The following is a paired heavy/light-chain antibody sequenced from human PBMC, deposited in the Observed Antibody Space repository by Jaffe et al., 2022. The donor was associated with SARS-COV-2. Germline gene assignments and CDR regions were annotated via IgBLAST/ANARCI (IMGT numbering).Light chain of an antibody. CDR3: MQALQGYT. V-gene: IGKV2-28*01. CDR1: QSLLHSNGYNY. CDR2: LGS. Sequence: DIVMTQSPLSRPATPGEPASISCRSSQSLLHSNGYNYLDWYLQKPGQSPQLLIYLGSNRASGVPDRFSGSGSGTDFTLKISRVEAEDVGVYYCMQALQGYTFGQGTKLEIK. J-gene: IGKJ2*01.
Heavy chain of an antibody. CDR2: IKSNVDGGTT. CDR3: TTHRETFHYYDTPRGFDP. V-gene: IGHV3-15*01. CDR1: GFSFFNAW. J-gene: IGHJ5*02. D-gene: IGHD3-22*01. Sequence: EVQLVESGGGLVKSGGSLRLSCTASGFSFFNAWMSWVRQVPGKGLEWVGRIKSNVDGGTTDYAAPVKGRFIISRDDSKNTLYLQMNSLKTEDTAVYYCTTHRETFHYYDTPRGFDPWGQGTLVTVSS.